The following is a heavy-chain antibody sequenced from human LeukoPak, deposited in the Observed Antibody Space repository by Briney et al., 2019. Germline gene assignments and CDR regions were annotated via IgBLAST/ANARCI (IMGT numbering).Heavy chain of an antibody. CDR2: LSGSGGRT. J-gene: IGHJ4*02. V-gene: IGHV3-23*01. CDR1: GFTFSNYA. D-gene: IGHD3-10*01. Sequence: GGSLRLSCAASGFTFSNYAMSWVRQAPGRGLKWVSSLSGSGGRTNYADSVNGRFTISRDNSKSTLFLQMNSLRAEDTAVYYCAKDHYNGDFDYWGQGTLVTVSS. CDR3: AKDHYNGDFDY.